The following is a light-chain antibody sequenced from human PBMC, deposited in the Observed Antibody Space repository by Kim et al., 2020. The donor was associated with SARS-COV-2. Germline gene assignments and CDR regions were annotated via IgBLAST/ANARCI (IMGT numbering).Light chain of an antibody. CDR3: QQRSVWPLT. CDR2: DAS. CDR1: QSVHTF. Sequence: SLSPGDRATLSCRASQSVHTFLAWYQQRPGQAPRLVVSDASNRAAGIPARFSGGGSGTDFTLTISSLEPEDFVIYYCQQRSVWPLTFGGGTKLEI. J-gene: IGKJ4*01. V-gene: IGKV3-11*01.